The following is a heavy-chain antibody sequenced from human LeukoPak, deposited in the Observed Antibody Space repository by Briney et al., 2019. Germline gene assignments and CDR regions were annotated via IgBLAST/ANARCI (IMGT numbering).Heavy chain of an antibody. V-gene: IGHV4-59*01. CDR3: ARHSGHSVSYLFGFDI. Sequence: SETLSLTCTVSGCSISSYYWSWIRQPPGKGLEWIGYIYYSGSTNYNPSLKSRVTISVDTSKNQFSLKLSSVTAADTAVYYCARHSGHSVSYLFGFDIWGQGTTVTVSS. J-gene: IGHJ3*02. D-gene: IGHD1-26*01. CDR1: GCSISSYY. CDR2: IYYSGST.